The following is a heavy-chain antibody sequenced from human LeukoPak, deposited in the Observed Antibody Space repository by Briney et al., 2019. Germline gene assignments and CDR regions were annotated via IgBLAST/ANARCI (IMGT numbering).Heavy chain of an antibody. V-gene: IGHV3-21*01. Sequence: WGSLRLSCAASGFTFSSYSMNWVRQAPGKGLEWVSSISSSNNYIYYADSVKGRFTISRDNAKNSLYLQMNSLRAEDTAVYYCARVGELAPIDYWGQGILVTVSS. CDR1: GFTFSSYS. CDR3: ARVGELAPIDY. D-gene: IGHD6-13*01. CDR2: ISSSNNYI. J-gene: IGHJ4*02.